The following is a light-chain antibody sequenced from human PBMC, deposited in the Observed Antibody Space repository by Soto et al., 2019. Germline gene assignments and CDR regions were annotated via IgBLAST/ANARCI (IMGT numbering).Light chain of an antibody. Sequence: DIQMTQFPSTLSANVGDRVIITCRASQSVNKWLAWYQQKPGEAPRLLIYDVSSLESGVPSRFSGSGSGTEFTLTIRSLQPEDSATYYCQQYASYMLTFGGGTKVGIK. J-gene: IGKJ4*01. CDR3: QQYASYMLT. CDR2: DVS. V-gene: IGKV1-5*01. CDR1: QSVNKW.